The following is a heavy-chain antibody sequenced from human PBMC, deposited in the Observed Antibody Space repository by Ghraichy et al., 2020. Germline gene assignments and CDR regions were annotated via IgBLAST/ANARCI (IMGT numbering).Heavy chain of an antibody. CDR1: GGSISSYY. Sequence: SETLSLTCTVSGGSISSYYWSWIRQPPGKGLEWIGYIYYSGSTNYNPSLKSRVTISVDTSKNQFSLKLSSVTAADTAVYYCARSKPDSGGGTYYYGMDVWGQGTTVTVSS. J-gene: IGHJ6*02. D-gene: IGHD2-21*01. V-gene: IGHV4-59*01. CDR3: ARSKPDSGGGTYYYGMDV. CDR2: IYYSGST.